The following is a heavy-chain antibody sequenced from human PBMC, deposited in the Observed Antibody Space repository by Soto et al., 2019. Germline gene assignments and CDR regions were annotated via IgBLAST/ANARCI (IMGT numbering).Heavy chain of an antibody. D-gene: IGHD3-10*01. Sequence: EVQLVESGGGVVRPGGSLRLSCAASGFTFDDYGMSWVRQAPGKGLEWVSGINWNGGSTGYADSVKGRFTISRDDAKSSPYLQMNSLSAEDTALYYCAREWGYGSGSSYNRKDTRFDYWGKGTLVTVSS. CDR2: INWNGGST. J-gene: IGHJ4*02. V-gene: IGHV3-20*04. CDR3: AREWGYGSGSSYNRKDTRFDY. CDR1: GFTFDDYG.